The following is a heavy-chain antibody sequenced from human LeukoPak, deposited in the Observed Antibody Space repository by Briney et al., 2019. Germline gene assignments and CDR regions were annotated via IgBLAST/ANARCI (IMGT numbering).Heavy chain of an antibody. V-gene: IGHV5-51*01. CDR2: IYPGDSDT. CDR3: ARLAQSGYSAYYYYGMDV. J-gene: IGHJ6*02. CDR1: GYSFTSYW. Sequence: GESLKISCKCSGYSFTSYWIGWVRQKPGKGLEWMGIIYPGDSDTRYSPSFQGQVTISADKSISTAYLQWSSLKASDTAMYYCARLAQSGYSAYYYYGMDVWGQGTTVTVSS. D-gene: IGHD3-22*01.